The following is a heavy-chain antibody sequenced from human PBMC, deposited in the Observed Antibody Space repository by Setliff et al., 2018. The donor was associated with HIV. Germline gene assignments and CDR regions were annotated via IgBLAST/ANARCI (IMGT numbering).Heavy chain of an antibody. J-gene: IGHJ4*02. Sequence: SETLSLTCTVSGGSVSSGGYYWSWIRQYPGKGLEWIGYIDYSGSAFYNPSLKSRLTLSIDTSKNQFSLKLSSVTAADTAVYYCARDRYAGEIDYWGQGTLVTVSS. CDR2: IDYSGSA. CDR1: GGSVSSGGYY. V-gene: IGHV4-31*03. D-gene: IGHD3-10*01. CDR3: ARDRYAGEIDY.